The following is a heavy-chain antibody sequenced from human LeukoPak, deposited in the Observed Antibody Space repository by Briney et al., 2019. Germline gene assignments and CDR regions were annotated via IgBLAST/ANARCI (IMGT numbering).Heavy chain of an antibody. Sequence: SQTLSLTCAVYGGSFSGYYWSWIRQPPGKGLEWIGEINPSGRTNYNPSLKSRVTMSVDTAKNQSSLKLSSVTAADTAVYYCARGMLRYEGAGSYYNRRSNWFDPWGQGTLVTVSS. V-gene: IGHV4-34*01. CDR2: INPSGRT. J-gene: IGHJ5*02. CDR1: GGSFSGYY. D-gene: IGHD3-10*01. CDR3: ARGMLRYEGAGSYYNRRSNWFDP.